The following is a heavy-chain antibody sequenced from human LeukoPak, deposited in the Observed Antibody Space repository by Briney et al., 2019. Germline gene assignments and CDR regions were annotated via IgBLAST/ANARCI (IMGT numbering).Heavy chain of an antibody. CDR1: GFTFSTYF. CDR3: ARGSPRVVTAIYDY. J-gene: IGHJ4*02. V-gene: IGHV3-30*04. D-gene: IGHD2-21*02. CDR2: ISYDGSNK. Sequence: GGSLRLSCAASGFTFSTYFMHWVRQAPGKGLEWVAVISYDGSNKYYADSVKGRFTISRDNSKNTLYLQMNSLRAEDTAVYYCARGSPRVVTAIYDYWGQGTLVTVSS.